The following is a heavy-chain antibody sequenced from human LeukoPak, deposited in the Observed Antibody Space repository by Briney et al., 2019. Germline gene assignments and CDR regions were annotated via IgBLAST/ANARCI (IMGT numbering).Heavy chain of an antibody. CDR2: IYYSGST. CDR1: GGSVSSGSYY. V-gene: IGHV4-61*01. J-gene: IGHJ4*02. D-gene: IGHD3-16*02. Sequence: PSETLSLTCTVSGGSVSSGSYYWSWIRQPPGKGLEWIGYIYYSGSTNYNPSLKSRVTISVDTSKNQFSLKLSSVTAADTAVYYCARIAYDYIWGSYHFVNLLGHDYWGQGTLVTVSS. CDR3: ARIAYDYIWGSYHFVNLLGHDY.